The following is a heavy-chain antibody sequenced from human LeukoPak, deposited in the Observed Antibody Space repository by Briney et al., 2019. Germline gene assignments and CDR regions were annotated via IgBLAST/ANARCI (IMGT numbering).Heavy chain of an antibody. CDR3: ARDTGNFPHVSFDI. CDR1: GGSISSSSYY. V-gene: IGHV4-39*07. D-gene: IGHD1-7*01. J-gene: IGHJ3*02. CDR2: IYYSGST. Sequence: SETLSLTCTVSGGSISSSSYYWGWIRQPPGKGLEWIGNIYYSGSTYYNPSLKSRVTISVDTSKNQFSLKLSSVTAAGTAVYYCARDTGNFPHVSFDIWGQETMVTVSS.